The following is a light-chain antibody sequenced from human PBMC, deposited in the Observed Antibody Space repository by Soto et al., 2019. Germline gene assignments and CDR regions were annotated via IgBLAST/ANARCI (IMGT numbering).Light chain of an antibody. CDR2: GAS. V-gene: IGKV3-11*01. J-gene: IGKJ5*01. Sequence: EIVLTQPPGTLALSPGERATLSCRASQSVSSNLAWYQQKPGEAPSRLIYGASTRATGIPARFSGSGSGTEFTLTISSLEPEDFAVYYCQQRSNWPPITFGQGTRLEIK. CDR1: QSVSSN. CDR3: QQRSNWPPIT.